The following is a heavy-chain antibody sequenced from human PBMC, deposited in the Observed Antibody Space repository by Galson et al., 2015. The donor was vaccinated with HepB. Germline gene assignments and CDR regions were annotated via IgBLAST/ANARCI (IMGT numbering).Heavy chain of an antibody. CDR1: GFTLSNYG. J-gene: IGHJ1*01. CDR2: IWYDGSKE. D-gene: IGHD6-25*01. V-gene: IGHV3-33*01. Sequence: SLRLSCAVSGFTLSNYGMHWVRRGPGKGLEWVAVIWYDGSKELYVDSVKGRFTISKDDSKNTLYLQMNSLRAEDTAVYYCAREGSAAGTKTEYWGQGTLVTVSS. CDR3: AREGSAAGTKTEY.